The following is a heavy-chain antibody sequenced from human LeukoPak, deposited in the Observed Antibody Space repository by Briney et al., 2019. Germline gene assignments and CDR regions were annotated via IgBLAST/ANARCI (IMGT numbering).Heavy chain of an antibody. CDR3: ASASYDILTGPYPGAFDI. Sequence: GESLKISCKGSGYSFTSYWIGWVRQMPGKGLEWMGIIYPGGSDTRYSPSFQGQVTISADKSISTAYLQWSSLKASDTAMYYCASASYDILTGPYPGAFDIWGQGTMVTVSS. J-gene: IGHJ3*02. D-gene: IGHD3-9*01. CDR1: GYSFTSYW. V-gene: IGHV5-51*01. CDR2: IYPGGSDT.